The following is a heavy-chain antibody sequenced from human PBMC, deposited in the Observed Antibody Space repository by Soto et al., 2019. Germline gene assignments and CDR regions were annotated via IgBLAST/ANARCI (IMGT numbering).Heavy chain of an antibody. J-gene: IGHJ6*02. CDR1: GYTFTGYY. Sequence: QVQLVQSGAEVKKPGASVKVSCKASGYTFTGYYMHWVRQAPGQGLEWMGWINPNSGGTNYAQKVQGRVTMTRDTSISTAYMELSRLRSDDTAVYYCARPTMVRGVKTYYYYYGMDVWGQGTTVTVSS. D-gene: IGHD3-10*01. CDR2: INPNSGGT. V-gene: IGHV1-2*02. CDR3: ARPTMVRGVKTYYYYYGMDV.